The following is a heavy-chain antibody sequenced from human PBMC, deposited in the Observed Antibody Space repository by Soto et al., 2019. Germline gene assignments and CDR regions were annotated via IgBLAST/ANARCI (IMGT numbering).Heavy chain of an antibody. D-gene: IGHD3-22*01. CDR3: ARGLRDSSGKEYFQH. J-gene: IGHJ1*01. V-gene: IGHV1-8*02. CDR2: MNDNSGNT. Sequence: GASVKVSCKASGYTFTPYAIHWVRQAPGQRLEWMGWMNDNSGNTGYAQKFQGRVSMTRNTSISTAYMELSSLRSEDTAVYYCARGLRDSSGKEYFQHWGQGTLVTVSS. CDR1: GYTFTPYA.